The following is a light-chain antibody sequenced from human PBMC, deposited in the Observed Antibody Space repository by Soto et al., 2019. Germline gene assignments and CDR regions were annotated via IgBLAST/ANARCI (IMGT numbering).Light chain of an antibody. V-gene: IGLV2-14*03. CDR3: SSYRDSASDV. CDR2: DVI. J-gene: IGLJ1*01. Sequence: QSALTQPASVSGSPGQSITISCTGTSSDVGAFNFVSWYQQHPGKAPKLMIYDVINRPSGVSSRFSGSKYGNTASLTISGLQAEDEADYYCSSYRDSASDVFGTGTKVTVL. CDR1: SSDVGAFNF.